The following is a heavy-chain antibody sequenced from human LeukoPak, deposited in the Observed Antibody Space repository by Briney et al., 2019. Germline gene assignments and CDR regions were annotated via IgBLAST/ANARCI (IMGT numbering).Heavy chain of an antibody. J-gene: IGHJ6*02. Sequence: ASVNVSCKASGYTFTSYGISWVRQAPGQGLEWMGWISAYNGNTNYAQKLQGRVTMTTDTSTSTAYMELRSLRSDDTAVYYCARDGYYDILTGYYPNYGMDVWGQGTTVTVSS. CDR2: ISAYNGNT. CDR3: ARDGYYDILTGYYPNYGMDV. V-gene: IGHV1-18*01. CDR1: GYTFTSYG. D-gene: IGHD3-9*01.